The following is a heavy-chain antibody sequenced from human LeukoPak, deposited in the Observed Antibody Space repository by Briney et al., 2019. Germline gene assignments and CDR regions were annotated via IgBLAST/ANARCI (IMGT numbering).Heavy chain of an antibody. V-gene: IGHV1-2*02. Sequence: SCAASGFTFSSYAMHWVRQAPGQGLEWMGWINPNSGGTNYAQKFQGRVTMTRDTSISTAYMELSRLRSDDTAVYYCARGDQLPDYWGQGTLVTVSS. CDR2: INPNSGGT. D-gene: IGHD2-2*01. CDR3: ARGDQLPDY. J-gene: IGHJ4*02. CDR1: GFTFSSYA.